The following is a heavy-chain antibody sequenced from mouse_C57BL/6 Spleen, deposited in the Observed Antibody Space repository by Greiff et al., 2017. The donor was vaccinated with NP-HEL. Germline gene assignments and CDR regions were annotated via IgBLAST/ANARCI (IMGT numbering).Heavy chain of an antibody. J-gene: IGHJ2*01. Sequence: QVQLKESGAELAKPGASVKLSCKASGYTFTSYWMHWVKQRPGQGLEWIGYINPSSGYTKYNQKFKGKATLTADKSSSTAYMQLSSLTYEDSAVYYCARWDPYYYALDYWGQGTTLTVSS. V-gene: IGHV1-7*01. CDR3: ARWDPYYYALDY. CDR1: GYTFTSYW. CDR2: INPSSGYT. D-gene: IGHD1-1*01.